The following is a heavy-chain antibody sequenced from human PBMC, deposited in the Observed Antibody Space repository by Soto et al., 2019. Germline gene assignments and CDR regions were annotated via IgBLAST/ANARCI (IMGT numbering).Heavy chain of an antibody. CDR3: VRPLPSGQNYGMDV. CDR1: GLPVSTNY. D-gene: IGHD3-10*01. J-gene: IGHJ6*02. Sequence: GGSLRLSCAASGLPVSTNYMSWVRQAPGKGLEWVSVIYNDGKTYYADSVKGRFTISRDASKNTLHLKMDSLRDEDTAVYYCVRPLPSGQNYGMDVWGQGTTVTVSS. V-gene: IGHV3-53*01. CDR2: IYNDGKT.